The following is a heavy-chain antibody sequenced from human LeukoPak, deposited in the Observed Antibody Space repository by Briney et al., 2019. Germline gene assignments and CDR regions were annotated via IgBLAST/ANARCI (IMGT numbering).Heavy chain of an antibody. D-gene: IGHD2-2*01. CDR3: ARDVCSSTNCHFDY. CDR2: ISSSSTYI. V-gene: IGHV3-21*01. J-gene: IGHJ4*02. Sequence: GGSLRLSCTASGFTFSNYNMNWVRQAPGQGLEWVSSISSSSTYIYYADSVRGRFTLSRDDAKNSLSLQMNSLTAEDTAVYYCARDVCSSTNCHFDYWGQGTLVTVSS. CDR1: GFTFSNYN.